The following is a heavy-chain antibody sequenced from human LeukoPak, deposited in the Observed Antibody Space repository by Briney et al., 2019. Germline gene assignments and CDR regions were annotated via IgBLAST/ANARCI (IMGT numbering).Heavy chain of an antibody. D-gene: IGHD3-16*01. CDR1: GYSISSGYY. CDR3: ARRTGGGNFDY. CDR2: IYHSGST. Sequence: KPSETLSLTCAVSGYSISSGYYWGRIRQPPGKGLEWIGSIYHSGSTYYNPSLKSRVTISVDTSKNQFSLKLSSVTAADTAVYYCARRTGGGNFDYWGQGTLVTVSS. J-gene: IGHJ4*02. V-gene: IGHV4-38-2*01.